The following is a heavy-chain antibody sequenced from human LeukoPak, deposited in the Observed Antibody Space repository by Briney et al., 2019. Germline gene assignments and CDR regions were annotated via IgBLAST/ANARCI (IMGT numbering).Heavy chain of an antibody. D-gene: IGHD3-22*01. CDR2: ISAYTGNT. J-gene: IGHJ2*01. V-gene: IGHV1-18*04. CDR1: GYTFSSYG. CDR3: ARKRTYYYDSSGNWYFDL. Sequence: VASVKVSFKASGYTFSSYGITWVRQAPGQGLEWMGWISAYTGNTDYVQKFQGRVTMTTDTSTSTAFMELRSLRSDDTAVYYCARKRTYYYDSSGNWYFDLWGRGTLVTVSS.